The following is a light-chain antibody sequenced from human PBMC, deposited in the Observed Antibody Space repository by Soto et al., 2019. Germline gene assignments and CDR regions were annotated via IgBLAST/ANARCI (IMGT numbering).Light chain of an antibody. V-gene: IGLV2-14*01. CDR2: EVS. Sequence: QSALTQPASVSGSPGQSITISCTGTSSDVGGYNYVSWYQQHPGKAPKLMIYEVSNRPSGVSNRVSGSKSGNTASLTISGLQAEDEADYYCSSYTSSSTPWVFGGGTQLTVL. CDR3: SSYTSSSTPWV. CDR1: SSDVGGYNY. J-gene: IGLJ3*02.